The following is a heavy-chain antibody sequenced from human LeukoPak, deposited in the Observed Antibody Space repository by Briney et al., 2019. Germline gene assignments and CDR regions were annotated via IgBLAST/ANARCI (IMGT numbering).Heavy chain of an antibody. CDR1: GGSISNYY. CDR3: ARALLRPWFDP. CDR2: ISYSGST. Sequence: ASETLSLTCTVSGGSISNYYWSWIRQPPGKGLEWIGCISYSGSTNYNPSLKSRVTISVDTSKNQFSLKLRSVTTADTAVYYCARALLRPWFDPWGQGTLVTVSS. D-gene: IGHD3-16*01. J-gene: IGHJ5*02. V-gene: IGHV4-59*01.